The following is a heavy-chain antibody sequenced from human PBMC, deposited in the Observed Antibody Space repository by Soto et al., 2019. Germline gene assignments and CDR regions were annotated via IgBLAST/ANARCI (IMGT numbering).Heavy chain of an antibody. V-gene: IGHV1-2*02. CDR2: INPNSGGT. J-gene: IGHJ4*02. D-gene: IGHD1-1*01. Sequence: QVQLVQSGAEVKKPGASVKVSCEASGYTFTDYYIHWVRQSPGQGLEWMGWINPNSGGTNYAQKFQGRVTMTRDTSISTAYMELSRLRSDDTAVYYCARGRTGTTSYFDYWGQGNLVTVSS. CDR1: GYTFTDYY. CDR3: ARGRTGTTSYFDY.